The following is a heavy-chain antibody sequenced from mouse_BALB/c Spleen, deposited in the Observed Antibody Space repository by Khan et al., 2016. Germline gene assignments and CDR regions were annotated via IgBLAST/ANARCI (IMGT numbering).Heavy chain of an antibody. CDR2: IWRGGST. CDR3: AKNYGNYYYAMDY. D-gene: IGHD2-1*01. Sequence: QMQLEESGPGLVQPSQSLSITCTVSGFSLTSYGVHWVRQSPGKGLEWLGVIWRGGSTDYNAAFMSRLSITKDNSKSQVFFKMNSLQADDTAIYYCAKNYGNYYYAMDYWGQGTSVTVSS. J-gene: IGHJ4*01. CDR1: GFSLTSYG. V-gene: IGHV2-5*01.